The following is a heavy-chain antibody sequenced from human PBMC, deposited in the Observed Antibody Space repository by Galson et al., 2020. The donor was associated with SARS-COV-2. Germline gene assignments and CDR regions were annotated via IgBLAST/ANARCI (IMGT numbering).Heavy chain of an antibody. V-gene: IGHV1-2*02. Sequence: ASVKVSCKVSGYTFTGYYIHWVRQAPGQGLEWMGWINPYSGGTKYAQKFQGGVTMTRDTSISTAYMEMSKLTSDDTAVYYCARGLSVAAWGTTFGEVITANWLNPWGQGTQVTVSS. D-gene: IGHD3-3*01. CDR1: GYTFTGYY. J-gene: IGHJ5*02. CDR3: ARGLSVAAWGTTFGEVITANWLNP. CDR2: INPYSGGT.